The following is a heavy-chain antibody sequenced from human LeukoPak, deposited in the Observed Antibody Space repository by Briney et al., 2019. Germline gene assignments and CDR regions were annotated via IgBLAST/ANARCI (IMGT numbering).Heavy chain of an antibody. CDR2: ISYDGGNK. D-gene: IGHD6-13*01. J-gene: IGHJ4*02. CDR1: GFTFSNYA. Sequence: PGGSLRLSCAASGFTFSNYAMHWVRQAPGKGLEWVAVISYDGGNKYYADSVKGRFTISRDNSKSTLFLQMNSLRPDDTAVYYCAKRGHYSINWYHYFDYWGQGTLVTVSS. CDR3: AKRGHYSINWYHYFDY. V-gene: IGHV3-30-3*01.